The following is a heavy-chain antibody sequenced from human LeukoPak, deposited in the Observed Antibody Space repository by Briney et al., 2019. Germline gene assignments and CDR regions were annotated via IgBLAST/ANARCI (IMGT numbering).Heavy chain of an antibody. CDR2: IYYSGST. D-gene: IGHD6-19*01. CDR3: ATARRIAVAGAFDY. V-gene: IGHV4-59*12. Sequence: SETLSLTCTVSGGSISSYWSWIRQPPGKGLEWIGYIYYSGSTNYNPSLKSRVTMSVDTSKNQFSLKLSSVTAADTAVYYCATARRIAVAGAFDYWGQGTLVTVSS. J-gene: IGHJ4*02. CDR1: GGSISSY.